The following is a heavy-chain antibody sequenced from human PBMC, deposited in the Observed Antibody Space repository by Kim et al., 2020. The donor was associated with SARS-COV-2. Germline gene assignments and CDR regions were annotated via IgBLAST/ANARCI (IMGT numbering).Heavy chain of an antibody. CDR1: GFTFGDYA. D-gene: IGHD3-9*01. J-gene: IGHJ5*02. CDR3: AITTYYDILTGYGGWFDP. Sequence: GGSLRLSCAASGFTFGDYAMHWVRQAPGKGLEWVSGISWNSGSIGYADSVKGRFTISRDNAKNSLYLQMNSLRAEDTALYYCAITTYYDILTGYGGWFDPWGQGTLVTVSS. V-gene: IGHV3-9*01. CDR2: ISWNSGSI.